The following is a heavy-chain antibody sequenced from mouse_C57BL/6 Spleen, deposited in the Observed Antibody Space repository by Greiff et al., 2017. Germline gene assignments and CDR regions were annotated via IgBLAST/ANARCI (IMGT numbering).Heavy chain of an antibody. Sequence: EVKVVESEGGLVQPGSSMKLSCTASGFTFSDYYMAWVRQVPKKGLEWVANINYDGSSTYYLDSLKSRFIISRDNAKNILYLQMSSLKSEDTATYYCARDRWIYYGYAYAMDYWGQGTSVTVSS. CDR3: ARDRWIYYGYAYAMDY. D-gene: IGHD2-2*01. V-gene: IGHV5-16*01. CDR2: INYDGSST. J-gene: IGHJ4*01. CDR1: GFTFSDYY.